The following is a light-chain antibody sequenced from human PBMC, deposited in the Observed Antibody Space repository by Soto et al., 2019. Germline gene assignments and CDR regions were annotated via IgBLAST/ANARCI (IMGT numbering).Light chain of an antibody. CDR3: SSYASSRSVV. Sequence: QSALSQPASVSGSPGRSITISGTGTSSDVGGYNYVSWCQQHPGKAPKLIIYDVPNPTSGVSDRFSGSKSGNTAPLTISGLQAEDEADYYCSSYASSRSVVFGGGTKLTVL. CDR2: DVP. CDR1: SSDVGGYNY. J-gene: IGLJ2*01. V-gene: IGLV2-14*01.